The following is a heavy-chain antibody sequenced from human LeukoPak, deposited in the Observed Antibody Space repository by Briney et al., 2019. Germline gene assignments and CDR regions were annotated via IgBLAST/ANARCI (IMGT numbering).Heavy chain of an antibody. J-gene: IGHJ4*02. Sequence: GGSLRLSCAASGFTFSSYAMSWVRQAPGKGLEWVAHIKQDGSQKHDVDSAKGRFTFSRDNAKNSLFLQMNSLRAEDTAVYYCARLSFYSFDCWGQGTLVTVSS. V-gene: IGHV3-7*01. CDR3: ARLSFYSFDC. D-gene: IGHD2/OR15-2a*01. CDR1: GFTFSSYA. CDR2: IKQDGSQK.